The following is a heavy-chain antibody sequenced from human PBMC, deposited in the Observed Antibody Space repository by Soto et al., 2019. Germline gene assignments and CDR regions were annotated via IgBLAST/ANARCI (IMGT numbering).Heavy chain of an antibody. CDR3: AGRPPMVRGVVRFLFDP. D-gene: IGHD3-10*01. CDR2: INHSGST. Sequence: PSETLSLTCAVYGGSFSGYYWSWIRQPPGKGLEWIGEINHSGSTNYNPSLKSRVTISVDTSKNQFSLKLSSVTAEDTAVYYCAGRPPMVRGVVRFLFDPWGQGTLVTVAS. V-gene: IGHV4-34*01. CDR1: GGSFSGYY. J-gene: IGHJ5*02.